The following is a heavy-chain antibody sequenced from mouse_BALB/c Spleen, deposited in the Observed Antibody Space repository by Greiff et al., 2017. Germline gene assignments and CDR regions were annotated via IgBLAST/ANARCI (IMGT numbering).Heavy chain of an antibody. CDR1: GYAFTNYL. CDR3: ARSRAMDY. V-gene: IGHV1-54*01. D-gene: IGHD3-3*01. J-gene: IGHJ4*01. Sequence: QVQLQQSGAELVRPGTSVKVSCKASGYAFTNYLIEWVKQRPGQGLEWIGVINPGSGGTNYNEKFKGKATLTADKSSSTAYMQLSSLTSDDSAVYFCARSRAMDYWGQGTSVIVSS. CDR2: INPGSGGT.